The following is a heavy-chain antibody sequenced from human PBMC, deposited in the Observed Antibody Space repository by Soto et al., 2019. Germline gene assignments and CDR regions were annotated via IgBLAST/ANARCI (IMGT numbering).Heavy chain of an antibody. CDR3: ARSYDILTGYYSFDY. Sequence: SGPTLVNPTQTLTLTCTFSGFSLSTSGMRVSWIRQPPGKALEWLARIDWDDDKFYSTSLKTRLTISKDTSKNQVVLTMTNMDPVDTATYYCARSYDILTGYYSFDYWGQGTLVTVPQ. CDR2: IDWDDDK. D-gene: IGHD3-9*01. CDR1: GFSLSTSGMR. V-gene: IGHV2-70*04. J-gene: IGHJ4*02.